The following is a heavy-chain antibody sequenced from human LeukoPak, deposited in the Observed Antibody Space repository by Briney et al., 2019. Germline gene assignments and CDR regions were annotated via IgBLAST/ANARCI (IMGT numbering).Heavy chain of an antibody. V-gene: IGHV1-2*06. CDR2: INPNSGGT. CDR1: GYTFTGYY. J-gene: IGHJ4*02. Sequence: ASVKVSCKASGYTFTGYYMHWVRQAPGQGLEWMGRINPNSGGTNYAQKFQGRVTMTRDTSISTAYMELSRLRSDDTAVYYCARDLKATNWNHPGGFGYWGQGTLVTVSS. D-gene: IGHD1-14*01. CDR3: ARDLKATNWNHPGGFGY.